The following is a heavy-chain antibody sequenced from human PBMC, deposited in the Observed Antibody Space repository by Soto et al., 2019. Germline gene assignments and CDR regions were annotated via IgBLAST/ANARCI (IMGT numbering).Heavy chain of an antibody. CDR1: GYTFTGYY. CDR3: AREDVAPSYYYYYGMDV. V-gene: IGHV1-2*04. J-gene: IGHJ6*02. CDR2: INPNSGGT. Sequence: GASVKVSYKASGYTFTGYYMHWVRQAPGQGLEWMGWINPNSGGTNYAQKFQGWVTMTRDTSISTAYMELSSLRSEDTAVYYCAREDVAPSYYYYYGMDVWGQGTTVTVSS. D-gene: IGHD2-15*01.